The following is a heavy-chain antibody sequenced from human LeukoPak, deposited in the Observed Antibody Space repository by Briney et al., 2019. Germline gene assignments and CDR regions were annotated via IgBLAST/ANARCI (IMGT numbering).Heavy chain of an antibody. CDR2: IYSGGST. CDR3: ARQDTAMDMYYFDY. Sequence: GGSLRLSCAASWFTVSSNYMSGVRQAPGKGLEWVSVIYSGGSTYYADSVKGRFTIPRDNSKNTLYLPMNSLRAEDTAVYYCARQDTAMDMYYFDYWGQGTLVSVSS. D-gene: IGHD5-18*01. CDR1: WFTVSSNY. V-gene: IGHV3-53*01. J-gene: IGHJ4*02.